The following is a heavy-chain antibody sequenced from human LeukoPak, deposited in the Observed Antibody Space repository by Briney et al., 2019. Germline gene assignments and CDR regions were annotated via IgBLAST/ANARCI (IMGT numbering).Heavy chain of an antibody. D-gene: IGHD6-19*01. CDR3: ARGGRIAVAGLRYYFDY. CDR1: GYTFTSYG. CDR2: ISAYNGNT. V-gene: IGHV1-18*01. J-gene: IGHJ4*02. Sequence: ASVKVSCKASGYTFTSYGISWVRQARGQGLEWMGWISAYNGNTNYAQKLQGRVTITTDTSTSTAYMELRSLRSDDTAVYYCARGGRIAVAGLRYYFDYWGQGTLVTVSS.